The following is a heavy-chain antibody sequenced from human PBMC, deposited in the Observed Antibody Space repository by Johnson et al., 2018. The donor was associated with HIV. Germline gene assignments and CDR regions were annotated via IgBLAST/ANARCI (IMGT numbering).Heavy chain of an antibody. J-gene: IGHJ3*02. Sequence: QVYLVESGGGVVQPGRSLRLSCAASGFTFSSYAMHWVRQAPGKGLEWVAVISYHGSNTYYADSMRGRFTISRDNSKNTLYLQMNSLRVKDTAVYYCARPSSIASLYDEFDIWGQGTMVTVSS. CDR2: ISYHGSNT. CDR3: ARPSSIASLYDEFDI. CDR1: GFTFSSYA. V-gene: IGHV3-30*04. D-gene: IGHD6-6*01.